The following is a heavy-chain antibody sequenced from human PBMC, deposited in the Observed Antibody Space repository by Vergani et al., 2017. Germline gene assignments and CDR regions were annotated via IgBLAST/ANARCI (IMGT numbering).Heavy chain of an antibody. D-gene: IGHD6-13*01. CDR1: GGSISSSSYY. CDR2: IYYSGST. CDR3: ASYSFREQQLGRGGDFDI. J-gene: IGHJ3*02. Sequence: QLQLQESGPGLVKPSETLSLTCTVSGGSISSSSYYWGWIRQPPGKGLEWIGSIYYSGSTYYNPSLKGRVTISVDTSKNQFSLKLSSVTAADPAVYYCASYSFREQQLGRGGDFDIWGQGTMVTVSS. V-gene: IGHV4-39*01.